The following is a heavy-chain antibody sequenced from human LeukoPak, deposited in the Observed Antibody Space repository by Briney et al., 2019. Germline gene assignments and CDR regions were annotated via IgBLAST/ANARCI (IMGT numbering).Heavy chain of an antibody. CDR3: ARTRTGFWSGYYVDY. CDR1: GGSISSSSYY. V-gene: IGHV4-39*01. Sequence: SETLSLTCTVSGGSISSSSYYCGWIRQPPGKGLEWIGSIYCSGRTYSNPSLKSRVTISVDTSKNQFSLKLSSVTAADTAVYYCARTRTGFWSGYYVDYWGQGTLVTVSS. CDR2: IYCSGRT. J-gene: IGHJ4*02. D-gene: IGHD3-3*01.